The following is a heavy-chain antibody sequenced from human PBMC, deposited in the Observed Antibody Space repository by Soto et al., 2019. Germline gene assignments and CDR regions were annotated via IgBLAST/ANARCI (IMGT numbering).Heavy chain of an antibody. J-gene: IGHJ4*02. V-gene: IGHV4-34*01. D-gene: IGHD2-8*01. Sequence: PSETLSLTCAVYGGSFSGYYWSWIRQPPGKGLEWIGEINHSGSTNYNPSLKSRVTISVDTSKNQFSLKLSSVTAADTAVYYCARMKKDIELMVYAITNFDYWGQGTLVTVSS. CDR1: GGSFSGYY. CDR2: INHSGST. CDR3: ARMKKDIELMVYAITNFDY.